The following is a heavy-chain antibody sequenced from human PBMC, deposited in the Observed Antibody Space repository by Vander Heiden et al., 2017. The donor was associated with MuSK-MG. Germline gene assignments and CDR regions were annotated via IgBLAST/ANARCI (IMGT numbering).Heavy chain of an antibody. J-gene: IGHJ3*02. V-gene: IGHV3-15*01. Sequence: EVQLVESGGGLVQPGGSLRLSCAASGFTFSNAWMSWVRQAPGKGLEWVGRIKSKTEGGTTDYAAPVKGRFTISRDDSKKTMYMQMNSLKTEDTAGYYCTTGRLIWGQGTMVTISS. D-gene: IGHD6-25*01. CDR3: TTGRLI. CDR1: GFTFSNAW. CDR2: IKSKTEGGTT.